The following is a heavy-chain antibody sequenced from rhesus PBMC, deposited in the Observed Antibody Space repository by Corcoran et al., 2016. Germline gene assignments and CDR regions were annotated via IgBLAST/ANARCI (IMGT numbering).Heavy chain of an antibody. D-gene: IGHD2-21*01. Sequence: QVQLQESGPGLVKPSETLSLTCAVSGGSISSGYYYWSWIRQPPGKGLEWIGYITYRGSTRYNPARKSRVTISRDTSKNQSSRKRSSVTAADTAVYYCARAGSGSYYGLDSWGQGVVVTVSS. CDR3: ARAGSGSYYGLDS. J-gene: IGHJ6*01. V-gene: IGHV4-122*02. CDR2: ITYRGST. CDR1: GGSISSGYYY.